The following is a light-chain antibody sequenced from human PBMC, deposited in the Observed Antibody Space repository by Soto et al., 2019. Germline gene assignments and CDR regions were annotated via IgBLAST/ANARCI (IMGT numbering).Light chain of an antibody. Sequence: QSALTQPASVSRSPGQSITISCTGTSSDVGGYNYVSWYQQHPGKAPKLMIYDVSNRPSGVSNRFSGSKSGNTASLTISGLQAEDEADYYCSSYTSSSPVVFGGGTKLTV. J-gene: IGLJ2*01. CDR1: SSDVGGYNY. V-gene: IGLV2-14*01. CDR2: DVS. CDR3: SSYTSSSPVV.